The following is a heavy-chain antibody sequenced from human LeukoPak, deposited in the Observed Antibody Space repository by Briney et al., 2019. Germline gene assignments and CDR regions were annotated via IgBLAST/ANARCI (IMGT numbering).Heavy chain of an antibody. J-gene: IGHJ3*02. CDR1: GFIVSSKY. CDR2: IYSGGST. Sequence: PGGSLRLSCAASGFIVSSKYMSWVRQAPGKGLEWVSVIYSGGSTHYADSVKGRFTISRDNSKNMLYLQMNSLRAEGTAVYYCALGRDRRIWGQGTTVTVSS. D-gene: IGHD5-24*01. V-gene: IGHV3-66*01. CDR3: ALGRDRRI.